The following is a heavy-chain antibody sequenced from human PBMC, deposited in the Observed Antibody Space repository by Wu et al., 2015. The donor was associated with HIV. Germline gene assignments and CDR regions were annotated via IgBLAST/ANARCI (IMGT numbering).Heavy chain of an antibody. D-gene: IGHD3-22*01. V-gene: IGHV1-2*02. CDR3: ARATYYYDSSGYYPLVY. CDR1: GYTFTSYD. Sequence: QVQLVQSGAEVKKPGASVKVSCKASGYTFTSYDINWVRQATGQGLEWMGWINPNSGGTNYAQKFQGRVTMTRDTSISTAYMELSRLRSDDTAVYYCARATYYYDSSGYYPLVYWGQGNPG. J-gene: IGHJ4*02. CDR2: INPNSGGT.